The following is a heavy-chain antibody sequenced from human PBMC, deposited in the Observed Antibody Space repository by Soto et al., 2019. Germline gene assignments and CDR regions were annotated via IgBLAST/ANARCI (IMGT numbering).Heavy chain of an antibody. Sequence: GSPRLSFAAPGFTFCSYSLGWVRPAPGKGVEWVSAFSGSGGSTYYADSVKGRFTISRDNSKNTLYLQMNSLRAEDTAVYYCAKDPLPVDDAGGVYWGQGTLVTVSS. J-gene: IGHJ4*02. V-gene: IGHV3-23*01. CDR3: AKDPLPVDDAGGVY. CDR2: FSGSGGST. D-gene: IGHD6-19*01. CDR1: GFTFCSYS.